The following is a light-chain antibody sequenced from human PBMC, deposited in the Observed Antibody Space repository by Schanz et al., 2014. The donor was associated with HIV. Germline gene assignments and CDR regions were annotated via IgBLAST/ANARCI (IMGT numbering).Light chain of an antibody. CDR3: QQYNGYSYT. V-gene: IGKV1-5*03. CDR2: RAS. CDR1: QNIGNW. Sequence: DIQMTQSPSTLSASVGDRVTITCRASQNIGNWLAWYQQKPGKAPKLLIYRASYLESGVPSRISGSGSGTEFTLTINSLQPDDFATYYCQQYNGYSYTFGQGTKLLI. J-gene: IGKJ2*01.